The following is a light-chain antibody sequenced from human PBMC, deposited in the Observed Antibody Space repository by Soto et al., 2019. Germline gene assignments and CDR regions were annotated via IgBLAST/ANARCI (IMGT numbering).Light chain of an antibody. Sequence: EIVLTQSPGTLSLSPGERATLSCRASQSVSNSYLAWYRQKPGQAPTLLIYGASSRATGIPDRFSGSGSGPDFTLTISRREPEDFAVYYCQQYGSSPLTFGGGTKVEIK. CDR1: QSVSNSY. CDR2: GAS. V-gene: IGKV3-20*01. CDR3: QQYGSSPLT. J-gene: IGKJ4*01.